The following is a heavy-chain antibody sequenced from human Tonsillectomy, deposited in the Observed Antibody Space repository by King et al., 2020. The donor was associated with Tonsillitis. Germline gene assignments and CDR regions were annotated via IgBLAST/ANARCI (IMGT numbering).Heavy chain of an antibody. J-gene: IGHJ4*02. CDR3: AFESNGSYHLDS. V-gene: IGHV3-30*03. CDR2: ISYDGNKI. CDR1: GFTFRSKG. Sequence: VQLVESGGGVVQPGRSLRLSCAASGFTFRSKGMHWVRQAPDKGLEWVGVISYDGNKIYYGDSVKGRFTFSRDNSKNTLYLQLTSLRAEDTAVYYCAFESNGSYHLDSWGLGTLVTVSS. D-gene: IGHD2-8*01.